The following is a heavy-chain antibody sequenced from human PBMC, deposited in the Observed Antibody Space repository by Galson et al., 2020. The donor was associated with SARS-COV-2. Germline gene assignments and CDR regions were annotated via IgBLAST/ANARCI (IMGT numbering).Heavy chain of an antibody. V-gene: IGHV4-39*01. CDR2: IHYSGST. CDR1: GDSISSSGYY. CDR3: ASPYRDCSGGRCYSVWFDP. J-gene: IGHJ5*02. Sequence: SQTLSLTCTVSGDSISSSGYYWAWIRQPPGKGLEWIGSIHYSGSTYYSPSLKSRVTISVDTSKNQFSLMLNSVTAADTAVYYCASPYRDCSGGRCYSVWFDPWCQGTLVTVSS. D-gene: IGHD2-15*01.